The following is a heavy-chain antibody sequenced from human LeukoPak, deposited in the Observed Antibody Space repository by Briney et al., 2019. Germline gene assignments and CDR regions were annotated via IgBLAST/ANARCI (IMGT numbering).Heavy chain of an antibody. J-gene: IGHJ4*02. Sequence: SVKVSCKASGGTFSSYAISWVRQAPGQGLEWMGGIIPIFGTANYAQKFQGRVTITADESTSTAYMELSSLRSEDTAVYYCARGEDYGDYGPLDYWGQGTLVTVSS. CDR3: ARGEDYGDYGPLDY. CDR1: GGTFSSYA. V-gene: IGHV1-69*13. CDR2: IIPIFGTA. D-gene: IGHD4-17*01.